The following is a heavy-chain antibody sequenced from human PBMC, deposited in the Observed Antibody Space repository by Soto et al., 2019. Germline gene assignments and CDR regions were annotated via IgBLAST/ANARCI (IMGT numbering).Heavy chain of an antibody. CDR1: GYSFSDYG. J-gene: IGHJ6*02. CDR2: ISTYNGNT. Sequence: QVQLVQSGAEVKKPGASLKVSCQASGYSFSDYGIAWVRQAPGQGLAWVGWISTYNGNTNYAQKFQGRVTMTTDTSANTAYMELRSLRSDDTAMYYCARYGYSSGWYLGTGMDVCGQGTPVTVSS. V-gene: IGHV1-18*04. CDR3: ARYGYSSGWYLGTGMDV. D-gene: IGHD6-19*01.